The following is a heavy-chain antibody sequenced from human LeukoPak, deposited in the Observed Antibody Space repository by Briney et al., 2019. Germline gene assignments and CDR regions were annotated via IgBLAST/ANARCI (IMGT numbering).Heavy chain of an antibody. V-gene: IGHV5-51*01. J-gene: IGHJ4*02. CDR1: GYIFTSYS. D-gene: IGHD7-27*01. CDR3: ARPNWARRYFDY. Sequence: HGKSLKISCKGSGYIFTSYSIAWVRQMPGKGLEWMGVIYPYDAEIRYSPSFQGQVTISADKSISTAYLQWSSLKASDTAMYYCARPNWARRYFDYWGQGTLVTVSA. CDR2: IYPYDAEI.